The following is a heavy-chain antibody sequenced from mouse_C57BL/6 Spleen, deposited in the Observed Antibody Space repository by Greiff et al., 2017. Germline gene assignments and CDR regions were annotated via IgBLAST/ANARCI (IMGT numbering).Heavy chain of an antibody. D-gene: IGHD1-1*01. Sequence: VQLQQSGAELVRPGASVKLSCTASGFNIKDYYMHWVKQRPEQGLEWIGRIDPEDGDTEYAPKFQGKATMTADPSSNTAYLQLSSLTSEDTAVYYCTNYYGSSYWYFDVWGTGTTVTVSS. CDR3: TNYYGSSYWYFDV. CDR1: GFNIKDYY. J-gene: IGHJ1*03. CDR2: IDPEDGDT. V-gene: IGHV14-1*01.